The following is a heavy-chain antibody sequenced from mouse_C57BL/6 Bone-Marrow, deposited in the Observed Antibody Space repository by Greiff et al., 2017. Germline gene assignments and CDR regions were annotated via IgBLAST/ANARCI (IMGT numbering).Heavy chain of an antibody. CDR1: GYTFTTYP. CDR3: ARGDYDGSYWYFDV. V-gene: IGHV1-47*01. J-gene: IGHJ1*03. Sequence: VMLVESGAELVKPGASVKMSCKASGYTFTTYPIEWMKQNHGKSLEWIGNFHPYNDDTKYNEKFKGKATLTVEKSSSTVYLELSRLTSDDSAVYYCARGDYDGSYWYFDVWGTGTTVTVSS. D-gene: IGHD2-4*01. CDR2: FHPYNDDT.